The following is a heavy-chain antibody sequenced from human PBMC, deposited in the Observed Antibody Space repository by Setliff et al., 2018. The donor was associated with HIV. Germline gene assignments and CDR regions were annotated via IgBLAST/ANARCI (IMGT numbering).Heavy chain of an antibody. D-gene: IGHD1-1*01. J-gene: IGHJ4*02. CDR3: ARGGNWNIIGLDFDY. CDR1: GASVRSGDH. V-gene: IGHV4-61*08. CDR2: IYYSGSS. Sequence: SETLSLTCTVSGASVRSGDHWSWVRQAPGKGLEWIGYIYYSGSSNYNPSLKSRVTMSVDTSKNQFSLQLSSVTAADTAVYYCARGGNWNIIGLDFDYWGQGTLVTVSS.